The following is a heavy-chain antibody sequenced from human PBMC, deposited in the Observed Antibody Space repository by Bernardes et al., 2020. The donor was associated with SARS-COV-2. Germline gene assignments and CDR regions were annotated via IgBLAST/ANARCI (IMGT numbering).Heavy chain of an antibody. CDR3: ARDSATDHDYGGWNY. CDR1: GYTFTSYY. CDR2: INPSGGST. J-gene: IGHJ4*02. Sequence: ASVKVSCKASGYTFTSYYMHWVRQAPGQGLEWMGIINPSGGSTSYAQKFQGRVTMTRDTSTSTVYMELSSLRSEDTAVYYCARDSATDHDYGGWNYWGQGTLVTVSS. V-gene: IGHV1-46*01. D-gene: IGHD4-17*01.